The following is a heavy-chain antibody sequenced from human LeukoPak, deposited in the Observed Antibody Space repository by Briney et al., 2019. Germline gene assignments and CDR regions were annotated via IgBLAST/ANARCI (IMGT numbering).Heavy chain of an antibody. D-gene: IGHD3-22*01. J-gene: IGHJ4*02. V-gene: IGHV3-48*04. CDR2: ISSRGSTI. Sequence: PGGSLRLSCAASGFTFSSYSMNWVRQAPGKGLEWVSYISSRGSTIYYADSVKGRFTISRDNAKNSLYLQMNSLRAEDTAVYYCARGPYDSSGYVFDYWGQGTLVTVSS. CDR3: ARGPYDSSGYVFDY. CDR1: GFTFSSYS.